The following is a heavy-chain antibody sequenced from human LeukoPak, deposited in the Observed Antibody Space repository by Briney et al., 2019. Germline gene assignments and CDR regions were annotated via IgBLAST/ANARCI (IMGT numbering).Heavy chain of an antibody. CDR1: GYTFSSYG. Sequence: ASVKVSCKASGYTFSSYGISWVRQAPGQGLEWMGWISAYNGYTNYAQNLQGRVTMTADTSTTTAYMELRSLRSDDTAVYYCARGTYFDYWGQGTLVTVSS. CDR2: ISAYNGYT. V-gene: IGHV1-18*01. CDR3: ARGTYFDY. J-gene: IGHJ4*02. D-gene: IGHD2-8*01.